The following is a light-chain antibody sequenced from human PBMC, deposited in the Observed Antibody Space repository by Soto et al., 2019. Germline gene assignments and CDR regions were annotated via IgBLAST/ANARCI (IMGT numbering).Light chain of an antibody. J-gene: IGKJ5*01. CDR1: QSIRTD. CDR3: QQRSNWIT. Sequence: DIVMTQSPATLSVSPGERATLSCRASQSIRTDLAWYQQKSGQGPRLLIYDASTRATGIPARFSGSGSGTEFTLTISSLQSEDFAVYYCQQRSNWITFGQGTRLEIK. CDR2: DAS. V-gene: IGKV3D-15*01.